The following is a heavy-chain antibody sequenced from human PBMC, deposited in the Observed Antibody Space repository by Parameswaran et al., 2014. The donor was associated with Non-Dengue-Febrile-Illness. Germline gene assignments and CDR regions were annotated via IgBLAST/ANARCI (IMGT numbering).Heavy chain of an antibody. CDR2: FDPEDGET. J-gene: IGHJ6*03. CDR3: ATEVSGSRLGYYYMDV. Sequence: WVRQAPGQGLEWMGGFDPEDGETIYAQKFQGRVTMTEDTSTDTAYMELSSLRSEDTAVYYCATEVSGSRLGYYYMDVWGKGTTVTVSS. D-gene: IGHD1-26*01. V-gene: IGHV1-24*01.